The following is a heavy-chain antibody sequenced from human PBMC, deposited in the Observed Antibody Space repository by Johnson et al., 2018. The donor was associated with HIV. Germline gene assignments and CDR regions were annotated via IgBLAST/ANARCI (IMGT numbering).Heavy chain of an antibody. D-gene: IGHD6-6*01. V-gene: IGHV3-30*03. CDR2: YDGNNE. Sequence: YDGNNEQYVASVKGRSTISRDTSKNTLYLQMNSLRAEDTAVYYCASSIHPYSSSYVAFDIWGQGTMVTVSS. J-gene: IGHJ3*02. CDR3: ASSIHPYSSSYVAFDI.